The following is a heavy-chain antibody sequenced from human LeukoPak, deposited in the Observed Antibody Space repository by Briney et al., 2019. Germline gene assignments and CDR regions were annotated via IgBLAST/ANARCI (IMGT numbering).Heavy chain of an antibody. CDR3: ARRADSSGSTRSFDY. V-gene: IGHV4-39*01. CDR2: IYYSGST. D-gene: IGHD3-22*01. J-gene: IGHJ4*02. Sequence: SETLSLTCTVSGGSISSSSYSWGWIRQPPGQGLEWIGSIYYSGSTYYNPSLKSRVTISVDTSKNQFSLKLSSVTAADTAVYYCARRADSSGSTRSFDYWGQGTLVTVSS. CDR1: GGSISSSSYS.